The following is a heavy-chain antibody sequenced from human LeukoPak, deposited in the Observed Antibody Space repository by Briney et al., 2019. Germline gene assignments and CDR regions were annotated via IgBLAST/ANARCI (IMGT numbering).Heavy chain of an antibody. Sequence: ASVKVSCKVSGYTLTELSMHWVRQAPGKGLEWMGGFDPEDGETIYAQKFQGRVTMTRDTSTSTVYMELSSLRSEDTAVYYCAREGIPDYYDSAYYFDYWGQGTLVTVSS. CDR3: AREGIPDYYDSAYYFDY. D-gene: IGHD3-22*01. CDR1: GYTLTELS. V-gene: IGHV1-24*01. J-gene: IGHJ4*02. CDR2: FDPEDGET.